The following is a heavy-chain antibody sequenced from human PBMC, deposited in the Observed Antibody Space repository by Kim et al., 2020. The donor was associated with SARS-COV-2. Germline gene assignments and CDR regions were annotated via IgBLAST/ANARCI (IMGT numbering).Heavy chain of an antibody. Sequence: GGSLRLSCAASGFTFSSYWMHWVRQAPGKGLVWVSRINSDGSSTSYADSVKGRFTISRDNAKNTLYLQMNSLRAEDTAVYYCASLTMNYGSGSYYRDYWGQGTLVTVSS. CDR1: GFTFSSYW. CDR3: ASLTMNYGSGSYYRDY. D-gene: IGHD3-10*01. CDR2: INSDGSST. J-gene: IGHJ4*02. V-gene: IGHV3-74*01.